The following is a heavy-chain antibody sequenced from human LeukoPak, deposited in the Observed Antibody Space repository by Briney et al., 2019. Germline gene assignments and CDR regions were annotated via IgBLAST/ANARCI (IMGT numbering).Heavy chain of an antibody. V-gene: IGHV3-7*03. D-gene: IGHD6-19*01. CDR3: VRDVSSGWAFDY. J-gene: IGHJ4*01. Sequence: GGSLRLXCSASGFTFNKYWMSWIRQLPGQGLEWVANVNQDGTQKYYVDSVKGRFTNFRDNARNLLYLQMNSLRAEDTAVYYCVRDVSSGWAFDYWGHGTLVTVSS. CDR2: VNQDGTQK. CDR1: GFTFNKYW.